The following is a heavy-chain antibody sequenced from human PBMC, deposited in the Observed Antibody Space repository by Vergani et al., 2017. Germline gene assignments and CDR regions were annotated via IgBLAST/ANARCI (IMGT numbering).Heavy chain of an antibody. J-gene: IGHJ6*02. D-gene: IGHD1-26*01. Sequence: QVQLQESGPGLVKPSETLSLTCTVSGGSISSYYWSWIRQPPGKGLEWIGYIYYSGSTNYNPFLKSRVTISVDTSKNQFSLKLSSVTAADTAVYYCARDRGIVGATTGGMDVWGQGTTVTVSS. CDR3: ARDRGIVGATTGGMDV. CDR2: IYYSGST. CDR1: GGSISSYY. V-gene: IGHV4-59*01.